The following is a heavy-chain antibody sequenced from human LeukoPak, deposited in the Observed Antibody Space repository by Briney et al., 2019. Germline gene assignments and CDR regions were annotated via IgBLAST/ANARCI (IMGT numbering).Heavy chain of an antibody. CDR1: GFTFSSYA. CDR2: ISYDGSNK. CDR3: ARDDEWLDY. Sequence: GGSLRLSCAASGFTFSSYAMHWVRQAPGKGLEWVAVISYDGSNKYYADSVKGRFTISRDNSKNTLYLQMNSLRAEDTAVYYCARDDEWLDYWGQGTLVTVSS. D-gene: IGHD3-3*01. V-gene: IGHV3-30*04. J-gene: IGHJ4*02.